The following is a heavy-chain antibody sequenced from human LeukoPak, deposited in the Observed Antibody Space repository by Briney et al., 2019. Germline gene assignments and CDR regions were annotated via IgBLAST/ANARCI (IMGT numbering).Heavy chain of an antibody. V-gene: IGHV3-20*04. Sequence: PGGSLRLSCAASGFTFSSYWMSWVRQAPGKGLEWVSGINWNGGSTGYADSVKGRFTISRDSAKNSLYLQMNSLRAEDTALYYCARDPPYNWNDGYAFDIWGQGTMVTVSS. J-gene: IGHJ3*02. CDR1: GFTFSSYW. CDR2: INWNGGST. CDR3: ARDPPYNWNDGYAFDI. D-gene: IGHD1-1*01.